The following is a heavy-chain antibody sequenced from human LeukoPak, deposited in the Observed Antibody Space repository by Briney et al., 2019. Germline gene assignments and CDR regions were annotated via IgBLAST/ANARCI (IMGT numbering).Heavy chain of an antibody. Sequence: GGSLRLSCAASGFTFSSYAVTWVRQAPGKGLEWVSGISGSGGSTYYADSVKGRFTISRDNSKNTLYLQMNSLRAGDTAVYYCAKEYYGSGSYYFDYWGQGTLVTVSS. V-gene: IGHV3-23*01. CDR1: GFTFSSYA. CDR2: ISGSGGST. D-gene: IGHD3-10*01. CDR3: AKEYYGSGSYYFDY. J-gene: IGHJ4*02.